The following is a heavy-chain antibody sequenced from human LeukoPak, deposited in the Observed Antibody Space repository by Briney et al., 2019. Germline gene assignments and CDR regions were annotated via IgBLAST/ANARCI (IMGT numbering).Heavy chain of an antibody. J-gene: IGHJ3*02. CDR3: ARVDYYDSSGYFLGAFDI. CDR2: IYTSGST. V-gene: IGHV4-4*07. CDR1: GGSISSYY. Sequence: PSETLSLTCTVSGGSISSYYWSWIRQPAGKGLEWIGRIYTSGSTNYNPSLKSRVTMSVDTSKNQFSLKLSSVTAADTAVYYCARVDYYDSSGYFLGAFDIWGQGTMVTVSS. D-gene: IGHD3-22*01.